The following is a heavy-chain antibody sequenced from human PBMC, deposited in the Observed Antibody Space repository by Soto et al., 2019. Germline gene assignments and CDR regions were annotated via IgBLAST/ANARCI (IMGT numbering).Heavy chain of an antibody. Sequence: GGSLRLSCAASGFTFNSYAMHWVRQAPGQGLEWVAVISFNGIDTYYADSVKGRVTISRDNSRNRVFLQMTSLRTEDTAVFYCARDIERLRGPHHNSVGPAHWGQGPLVTVSS. CDR3: ARDIERLRGPHHNSVGPAH. V-gene: IGHV3-30*04. J-gene: IGHJ4*02. D-gene: IGHD1-1*01. CDR2: ISFNGIDT. CDR1: GFTFNSYA.